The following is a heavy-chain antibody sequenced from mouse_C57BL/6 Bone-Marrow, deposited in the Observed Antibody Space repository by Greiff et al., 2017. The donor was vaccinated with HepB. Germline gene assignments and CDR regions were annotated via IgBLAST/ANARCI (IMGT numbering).Heavy chain of an antibody. CDR1: GFTFSSYA. D-gene: IGHD1-1*01. Sequence: EVQLVESGGGLVKPGGSLKLSCAASGFTFSSYAMSWVRQTPAKRLEWVATISDGGSYTYYPDNVKGRFTISRDNAKNNLYLQMSHLKSEDTAMYYCARVYYYGSSPYYFDYWGQGTTLTVSS. J-gene: IGHJ2*01. CDR2: ISDGGSYT. V-gene: IGHV5-4*01. CDR3: ARVYYYGSSPYYFDY.